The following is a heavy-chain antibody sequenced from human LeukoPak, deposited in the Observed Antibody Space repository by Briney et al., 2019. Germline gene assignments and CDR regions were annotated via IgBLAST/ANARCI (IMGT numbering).Heavy chain of an antibody. V-gene: IGHV1-69*13. CDR1: GGTFSSSA. D-gene: IGHD3-16*01. J-gene: IGHJ4*02. CDR2: IIPIFSTA. Sequence: ASVKVSCKASGGTFSSSAISWVRQAPGQGLEWMGGIIPIFSTANYAQKFQGRVTITADESTSTAYMELSSLRSEDTAVYYCASGGELWPRYFDYWGQGTLVTVSS. CDR3: ASGGELWPRYFDY.